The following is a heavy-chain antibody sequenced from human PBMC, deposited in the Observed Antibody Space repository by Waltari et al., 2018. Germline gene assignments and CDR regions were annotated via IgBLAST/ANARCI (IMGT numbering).Heavy chain of an antibody. Sequence: QVQLQESGPGLVKPSETLSLSCAVSGFSISSGYYWGWIRQPPGKGLEWVGSIYHSGVTYYSPSLKSRVTVTVDTSKNHFSLRLAFVTAADTAVYYCARSFRSSWTQFDYWGQGTLVTVSS. V-gene: IGHV4-38-2*01. J-gene: IGHJ4*02. D-gene: IGHD6-13*01. CDR3: ARSFRSSWTQFDY. CDR2: IYHSGVT. CDR1: GFSISSGYY.